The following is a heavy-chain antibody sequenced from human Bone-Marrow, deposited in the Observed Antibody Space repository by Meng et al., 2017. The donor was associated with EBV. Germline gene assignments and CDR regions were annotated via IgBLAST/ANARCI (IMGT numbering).Heavy chain of an antibody. CDR3: ARVGGPDHSSGHLDY. J-gene: IGHJ4*02. V-gene: IGHV1-18*01. CDR1: GYTFSSYG. Sequence: QVEMVQSGDEVKMPGASEKVSCKATGYTFSSYGISWVRQAPGQGLEWMGWISAYNGNTNYAQKIKGRVTMTTDTSTSTAYMELRSLRSDDTAVYYCARVGGPDHSSGHLDYWGQGTLVTVSS. D-gene: IGHD6-19*01. CDR2: ISAYNGNT.